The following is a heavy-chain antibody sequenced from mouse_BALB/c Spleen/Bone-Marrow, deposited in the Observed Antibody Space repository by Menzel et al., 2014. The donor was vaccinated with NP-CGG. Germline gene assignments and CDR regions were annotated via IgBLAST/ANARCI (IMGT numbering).Heavy chain of an antibody. CDR1: GFNIKDTY. J-gene: IGHJ1*01. CDR2: IDPANGNT. V-gene: IGHV14-3*02. D-gene: IGHD2-14*01. Sequence: VQLKESGAELVKPGASVKLSCTASGFNIKDTYMDWVKQRPEQGLEWIGRIDPANGNTKYDRKFQGKATITADTSSNTAYLQLSSLTSEDTAVYYCASYRYAWYFDVWGAGTTVTVSS. CDR3: ASYRYAWYFDV.